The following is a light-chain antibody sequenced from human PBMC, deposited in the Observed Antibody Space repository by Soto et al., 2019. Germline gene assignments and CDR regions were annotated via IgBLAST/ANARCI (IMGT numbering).Light chain of an antibody. CDR1: QSVSSNY. Sequence: EIALTQSPGTLSLSPGERATLSCRASQSVSSNYLAWYRQKPGQAPSLLIYGASSRATCIPDRFSGSGSGTDFTLTISRLEPEDFAVYYCQQYGSSPCTFGQGTKVEIK. J-gene: IGKJ1*01. CDR3: QQYGSSPCT. CDR2: GAS. V-gene: IGKV3-20*01.